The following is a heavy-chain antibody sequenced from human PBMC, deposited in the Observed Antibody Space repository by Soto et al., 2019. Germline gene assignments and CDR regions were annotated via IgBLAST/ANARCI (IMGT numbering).Heavy chain of an antibody. D-gene: IGHD5-12*01. CDR3: ARGGGYDSFDY. J-gene: IGHJ4*02. CDR2: ISHLENT. CDR1: GASISYGGFS. Sequence: LSLTCTVSGASISYGGFSWSWIRQSPGKGLEWIGYISHLENTYLHPSFKSRLTMSIDRTRNQFSLKLSSVTAADMAVYYCARGGGYDSFDYWGQGVLVTVSS. V-gene: IGHV4-30-2*06.